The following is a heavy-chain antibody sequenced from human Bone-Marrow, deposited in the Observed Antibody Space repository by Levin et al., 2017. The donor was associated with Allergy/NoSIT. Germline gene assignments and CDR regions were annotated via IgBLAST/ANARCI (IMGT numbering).Heavy chain of an antibody. V-gene: IGHV4-31*03. CDR1: GGSISSGGYH. J-gene: IGHJ4*02. CDR3: AREDGSTFDS. Sequence: PSETLSLTCTVSGGSISSGGYHWSWIRQHAGKGLEWIGYIYYSGSTYYNPSLKSRAMISLDTSKNQFSLKVTSATAADAAVYYCAREDGSTFDSWGQGSLVTVSS. D-gene: IGHD5-24*01. CDR2: IYYSGST.